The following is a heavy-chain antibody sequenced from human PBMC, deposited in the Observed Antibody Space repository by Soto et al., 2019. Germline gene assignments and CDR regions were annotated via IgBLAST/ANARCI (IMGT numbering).Heavy chain of an antibody. Sequence: QSQTLSLTCAISGDSVSSNSAAWNWIRQSPSRGLEWLGRTYYRSKWYNDYAVSVKSRITINPATSKNQFSLQLNSVTPEDTAVYYCARERANDYGDYYYYMDVWGKGTTVTVSS. D-gene: IGHD4-17*01. V-gene: IGHV6-1*01. CDR1: GDSVSSNSAA. CDR3: ARERANDYGDYYYYMDV. CDR2: TYYRSKWYN. J-gene: IGHJ6*03.